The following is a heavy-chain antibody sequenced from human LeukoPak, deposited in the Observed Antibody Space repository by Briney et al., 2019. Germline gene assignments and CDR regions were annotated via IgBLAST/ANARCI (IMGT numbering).Heavy chain of an antibody. J-gene: IGHJ4*02. D-gene: IGHD5-24*01. V-gene: IGHV4-59*01. CDR1: GGSISSYH. Sequence: SETLSLTCTISGGSISSYHWSWVRQPPGKGLEWIGYIYYSGSTNYNPSLKSRVTISVDTSKNQFSLNLRSVTAADTAVYYCARGSRDGYNHFDYWGQGTLVTVSS. CDR3: ARGSRDGYNHFDY. CDR2: IYYSGST.